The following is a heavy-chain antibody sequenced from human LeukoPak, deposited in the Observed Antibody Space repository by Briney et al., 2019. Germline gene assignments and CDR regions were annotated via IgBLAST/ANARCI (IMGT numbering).Heavy chain of an antibody. Sequence: SGGSLRLSCAASGFTFSNYWMSWVRQAPGKGLEWVSVIYSGGSTYYADSVKGRFTISRDNSKNTLYLQMNSLRAEDTAVYYCARGPFDIWGQGTMVTVSS. CDR2: IYSGGST. CDR1: GFTFSNYW. J-gene: IGHJ3*02. CDR3: ARGPFDI. V-gene: IGHV3-66*01.